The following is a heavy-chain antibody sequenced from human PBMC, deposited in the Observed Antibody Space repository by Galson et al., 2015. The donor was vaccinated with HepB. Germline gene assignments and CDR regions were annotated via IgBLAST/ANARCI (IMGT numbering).Heavy chain of an antibody. CDR2: ISSSAGTK. CDR1: GFTFSSFG. J-gene: IGHJ4*02. V-gene: IGHV3-48*03. D-gene: IGHD3-10*01. CDR3: ARVRITMVRYFDY. Sequence: SLRLSCAASGFTFSSFGMNWVRQAPGKGLEWVSYISSSAGTKYYADSVKGRFTISRDNAKNSLYLQMNSLRAEDTAVYYCARVRITMVRYFDYWGQGTLVTVSS.